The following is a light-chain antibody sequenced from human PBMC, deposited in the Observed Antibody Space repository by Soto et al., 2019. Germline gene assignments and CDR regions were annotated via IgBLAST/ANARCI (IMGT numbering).Light chain of an antibody. V-gene: IGKV1-39*01. CDR2: AAS. Sequence: DIQMTQSPSSLSASVEDRVIITCRASQSISNHLNWYQQKPGKAPKLLIFAASSVQSGVPSRFSGSRSGPDFTLTISSLQHEEVATYYCQQSYSSPPTFGQGTKVDIK. CDR1: QSISNH. J-gene: IGKJ1*01. CDR3: QQSYSSPPT.